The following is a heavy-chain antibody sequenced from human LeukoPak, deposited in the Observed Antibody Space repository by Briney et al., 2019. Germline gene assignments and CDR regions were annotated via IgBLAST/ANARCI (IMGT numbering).Heavy chain of an antibody. D-gene: IGHD3-22*01. CDR1: GFTFSSYA. CDR2: ISYDGSNK. Sequence: GGSLRLSCAASGFTFSSYAMHWVRQAPGKGLEWVAVISYDGSNKYYADSVKGRFTISRDNSKNTLYLQMNSLRAEDTAVYYCARSTYYYDSSGYYLPGGYWGQGTLVTVSS. CDR3: ARSTYYYDSSGYYLPGGY. J-gene: IGHJ4*02. V-gene: IGHV3-30*01.